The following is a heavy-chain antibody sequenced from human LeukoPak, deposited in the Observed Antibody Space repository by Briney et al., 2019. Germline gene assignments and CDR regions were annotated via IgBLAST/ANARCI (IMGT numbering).Heavy chain of an antibody. Sequence: PGGSLRLSCAASGFTFSTYGIHWVRQAPGKGLQRVAFIRDDGSNKYYADSVRGRYSISRDNSKNTLYLQMNSLRAEDTAVYYCAANSVPAAGTEKMFGYWGQGTLVTVSS. CDR3: AANSVPAAGTEKMFGY. CDR1: GFTFSTYG. D-gene: IGHD6-13*01. V-gene: IGHV3-30*02. CDR2: IRDDGSNK. J-gene: IGHJ4*02.